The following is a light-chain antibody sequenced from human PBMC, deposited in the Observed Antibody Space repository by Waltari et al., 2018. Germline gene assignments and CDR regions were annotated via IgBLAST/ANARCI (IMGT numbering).Light chain of an antibody. CDR3: CSYAGRGTYV. Sequence: QSALTHPASVSGTPGQSITISCRGTTSDVGSYDLVSWYQQHPGEAPKLLICEVFKRPPDTSSRFSGAKSGSTASLTISGLQPEDEADYYCCSYAGRGTYVFGSGTKVTVL. CDR2: EVF. CDR1: TSDVGSYDL. J-gene: IGLJ1*01. V-gene: IGLV2-23*02.